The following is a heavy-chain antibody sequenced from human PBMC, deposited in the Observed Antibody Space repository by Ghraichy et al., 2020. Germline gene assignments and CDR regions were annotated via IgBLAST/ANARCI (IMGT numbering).Heavy chain of an antibody. Sequence: GESLNISCAASGFTFSGSAMHWVRQASGKGLEWVGRIRSKANSYATAYAASVKGRFTISRDDSKNTAYLQMNSLKTEDTAVYYCTMIQLWSPTLVDYWGQGTLVTVSS. CDR1: GFTFSGSA. CDR3: TMIQLWSPTLVDY. D-gene: IGHD5-18*01. CDR2: IRSKANSYAT. V-gene: IGHV3-73*01. J-gene: IGHJ4*02.